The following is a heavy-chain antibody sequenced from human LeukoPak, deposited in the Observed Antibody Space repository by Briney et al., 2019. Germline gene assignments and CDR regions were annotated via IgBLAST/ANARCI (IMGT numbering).Heavy chain of an antibody. CDR1: GFTFSIYS. D-gene: IGHD2-15*01. J-gene: IGHJ4*02. Sequence: PGGSLRLSCAASGFTFSIYSMNWVRQAPGKGLEWVSYIASSTSTRFYADSVKGRFTISSDNAKNSLYLQMNSLRAEDTAVYYCASILGYCTGSTCTNDFWGQGTLVTVSS. CDR3: ASILGYCTGSTCTNDF. CDR2: IASSTSTR. V-gene: IGHV3-48*01.